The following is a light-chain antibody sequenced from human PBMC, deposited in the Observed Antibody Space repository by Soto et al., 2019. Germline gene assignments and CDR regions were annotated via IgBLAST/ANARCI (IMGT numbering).Light chain of an antibody. Sequence: QSALTQPASVSGSPGKSITISCTGTSSDVGGYNYVSWYQQHPGKAPKFMIYDVSNRPSGVSNRFSGSKSGNTASLTISGLQAEDEADDYCCSYTTSNTRQIVFGTGTKLTVL. V-gene: IGLV2-14*01. CDR2: DVS. J-gene: IGLJ1*01. CDR1: SSDVGGYNY. CDR3: CSYTTSNTRQIV.